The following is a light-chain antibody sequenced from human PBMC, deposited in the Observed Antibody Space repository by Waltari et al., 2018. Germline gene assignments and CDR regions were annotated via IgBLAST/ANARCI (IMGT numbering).Light chain of an antibody. CDR1: QSLSNN. Sequence: EIVMTQSPATMSRSPGERSTLSCRASQSLSNNFAWYQQKPGQAPRLLIYYASTRATGIPARCSGSGSGTEFTLTISSLQSEDVAVYYCQQYNNWPPLTFGGGTKVEIK. CDR2: YAS. CDR3: QQYNNWPPLT. J-gene: IGKJ4*01. V-gene: IGKV3-15*01.